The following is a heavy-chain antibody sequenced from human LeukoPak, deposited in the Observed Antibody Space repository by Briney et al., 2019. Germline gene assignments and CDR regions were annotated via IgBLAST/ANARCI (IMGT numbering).Heavy chain of an antibody. D-gene: IGHD3-10*01. Sequence: PSETLSLTCAVYGGSFSGYYWSWIRQPPGKGLEWIGEINHSGSTNYNLSLKSRVTISVDTSKNQFSLKLSSVTAADTAVYYCARGARRRPMVRGVYFDYWGQGTLVTVSS. J-gene: IGHJ4*02. V-gene: IGHV4-34*01. CDR3: ARGARRRPMVRGVYFDY. CDR1: GGSFSGYY. CDR2: INHSGST.